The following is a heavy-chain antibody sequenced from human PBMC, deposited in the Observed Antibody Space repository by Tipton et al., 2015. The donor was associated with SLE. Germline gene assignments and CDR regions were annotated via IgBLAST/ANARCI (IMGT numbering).Heavy chain of an antibody. Sequence: SLRLSCAASGFTFSSYAMSWVRQAPGKGLEWVSAISPSGATISYADSVKGRFTISRDNSKNTLSLQMNRLRVEDTAVYYCTRGALYGSNSDYWGQGTLVTVSS. J-gene: IGHJ4*02. V-gene: IGHV3-23*01. CDR1: GFTFSSYA. CDR2: ISPSGATI. D-gene: IGHD4-23*01. CDR3: TRGALYGSNSDY.